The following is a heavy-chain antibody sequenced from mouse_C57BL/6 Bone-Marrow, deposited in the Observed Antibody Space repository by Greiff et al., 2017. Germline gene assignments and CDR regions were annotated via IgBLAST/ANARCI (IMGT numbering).Heavy chain of an antibody. V-gene: IGHV5-9-1*02. CDR3: TREGASNYERFAY. CDR1: GFTFSSYA. D-gene: IGHD2-5*01. CDR2: ISSGGDYI. Sequence: EVKVAESGEGLVKPGGSLKLSCAASGFTFSSYAMSWVRQTPEKRLEWVAYISSGGDYIYYADTVKGRFTISRDNARKTLYLQMSSLKYEDTAMYYFTREGASNYERFAYWGQETLVTVSA. J-gene: IGHJ3*01.